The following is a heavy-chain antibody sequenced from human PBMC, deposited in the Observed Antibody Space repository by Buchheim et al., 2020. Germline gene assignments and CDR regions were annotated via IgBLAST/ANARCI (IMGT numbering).Heavy chain of an antibody. CDR1: GFTFSSYT. Sequence: EVQLLESGGGLVQPGGSLRLSCAASGFTFSSYTMSWVRQAPGKGLEWVSAISGSGSSIYYADSVKGRFTISRDNSKNSLYLQMNSLRDEDTAVYYCAKDRYGVTDDPGAVGGMEDWGQGT. J-gene: IGHJ6*02. CDR2: ISGSGSSI. V-gene: IGHV3-23*01. D-gene: IGHD1-26*01. CDR3: AKDRYGVTDDPGAVGGMED.